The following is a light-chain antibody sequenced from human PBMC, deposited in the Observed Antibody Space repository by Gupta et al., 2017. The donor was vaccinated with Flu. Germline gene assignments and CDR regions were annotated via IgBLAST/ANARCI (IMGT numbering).Light chain of an antibody. V-gene: IGLV1-47*01. CDR3: ASWDDSRNTGV. CDR2: RDN. Sequence: RVAISCSGSNSNIGSHFLYWYQQRPAPAPNLLMYRDNRRPSGVPARFSGSKSGTAASLAIIGLRAEDEADYFCASWDDSRNTGVFGGGTKVTVL. J-gene: IGLJ3*02. CDR1: NSNIGSHF.